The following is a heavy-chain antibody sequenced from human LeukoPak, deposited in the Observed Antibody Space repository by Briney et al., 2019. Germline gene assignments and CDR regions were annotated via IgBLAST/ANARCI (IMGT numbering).Heavy chain of an antibody. Sequence: ASVNVSCTVSGYTLTELSMHWVRQAPGQGLEWMGGFDPEDGETIYAQKFQGRVTMTEDTSTDTAYMELSSLRSEDTAVYYCATMTAITYYYDSSGYVYWGQGTLVTVSS. V-gene: IGHV1-24*01. CDR2: FDPEDGET. CDR1: GYTLTELS. CDR3: ATMTAITYYYDSSGYVY. D-gene: IGHD3-22*01. J-gene: IGHJ4*02.